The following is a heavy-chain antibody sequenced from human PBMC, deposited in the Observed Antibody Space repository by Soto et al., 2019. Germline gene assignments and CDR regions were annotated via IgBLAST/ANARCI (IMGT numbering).Heavy chain of an antibody. V-gene: IGHV1-2*02. J-gene: IGHJ6*02. Sequence: AVEVICKASGYTFTGYYMHWVRQAHGQGLEWMGWINPNSAGTNYAQKFQGRVTMTRDTSISTAYMELSRLRSDDTAVYYCARDYYDSRTDYDMDVWGQGTTVTVSS. CDR2: INPNSAGT. CDR1: GYTFTGYY. CDR3: ARDYYDSRTDYDMDV. D-gene: IGHD3-22*01.